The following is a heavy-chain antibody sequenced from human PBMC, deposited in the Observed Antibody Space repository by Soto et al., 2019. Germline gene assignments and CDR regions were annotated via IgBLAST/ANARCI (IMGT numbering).Heavy chain of an antibody. CDR1: GYTFTSYA. CDR3: ARVMTVVPRVGLQGALLDY. J-gene: IGHJ4*02. Sequence: QVQLVQSGAEVKKPGASVKVSCKASGYTFTSYAMHWVRQAPGQRLEWMGWINAGNGNTKYSQKFQGRVTITRDTSASTGNLEVSSLRSEDTAVYYCARVMTVVPRVGLQGALLDYWGQGTLVTVSS. CDR2: INAGNGNT. D-gene: IGHD2-15*01. V-gene: IGHV1-3*01.